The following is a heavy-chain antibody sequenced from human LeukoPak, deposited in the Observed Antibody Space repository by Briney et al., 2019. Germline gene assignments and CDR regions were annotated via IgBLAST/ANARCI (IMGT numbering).Heavy chain of an antibody. V-gene: IGHV3-30-3*01. CDR3: ARDHFNPKLIAAAGLGWFDP. Sequence: GRSLRLSCAASGFTFSSYAMHWVRQAPGMGLEWVAVISYDGSNKYYADSVKGRFTISRDNSKNTLYLQMNSLRAEDTAVYYCARDHFNPKLIAAAGLGWFDPWGQGTLVTVSS. D-gene: IGHD6-13*01. CDR2: ISYDGSNK. CDR1: GFTFSSYA. J-gene: IGHJ5*02.